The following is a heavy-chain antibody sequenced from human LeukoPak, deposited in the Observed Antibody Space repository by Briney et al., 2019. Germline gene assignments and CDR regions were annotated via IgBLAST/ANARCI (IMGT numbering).Heavy chain of an antibody. CDR3: ASYYGSGFDY. V-gene: IGHV4-34*01. CDR2: INHSGST. J-gene: IGHJ4*02. Sequence: SETLSLTCAVYGGSFSGYYWSWIRQPPGKGLEWIGEINHSGSTNYNPSLKSRVTMSVDTSKNQFSLKLSSVTAADTAVYYCASYYGSGFDYWGQGTLVTVSS. CDR1: GGSFSGYY. D-gene: IGHD3-10*01.